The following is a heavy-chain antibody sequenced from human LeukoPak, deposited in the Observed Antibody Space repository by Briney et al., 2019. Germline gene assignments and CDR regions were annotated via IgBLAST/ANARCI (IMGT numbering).Heavy chain of an antibody. CDR2: ISSDGSDK. V-gene: IGHV3-30*03. J-gene: IGHJ6*03. CDR1: GFTFNVYG. CDR3: ARGDNLNSYYYYYMDV. Sequence: GGSLRLSCAASGFTFNVYGMHWVRQAPGKGLQWVALISSDGSDKYYADSVKGRFTISRDNSMSTLFLQVNSLTTEDTAVYYCARGDNLNSYYYYYMDVCGKGSTVTVSS. D-gene: IGHD1-7*01.